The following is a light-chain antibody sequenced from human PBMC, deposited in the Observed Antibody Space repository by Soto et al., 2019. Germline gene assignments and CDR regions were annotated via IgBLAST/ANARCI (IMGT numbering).Light chain of an antibody. CDR3: QQSYSTPFT. CDR1: QSIRTY. Sequence: DIQMTQSPSPLSASVGDSLTITCRASQSIRTYLNWYQQKPGKAPKLLIYAASSLQSGVPSRISGSRSRTDFTLTISSLQPEDFATYYCQQSYSTPFTFGPGTKVHIK. J-gene: IGKJ3*01. CDR2: AAS. V-gene: IGKV1-39*01.